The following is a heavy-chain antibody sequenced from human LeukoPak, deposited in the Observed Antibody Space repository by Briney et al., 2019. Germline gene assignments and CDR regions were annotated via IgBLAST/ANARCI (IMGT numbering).Heavy chain of an antibody. CDR2: IIPILGTA. V-gene: IGHV1-69*05. J-gene: IGHJ3*02. Sequence: SVKVSCKASGGTFSSYAISWVRQAPGQGLEWMGGIIPILGTANYAQKFQGRVTITTDESTSTAYMELSSLRSEDTAVYYCARGLRRGRAFDIWGQGTMVTVSS. CDR1: GGTFSSYA. D-gene: IGHD5/OR15-5a*01. CDR3: ARGLRRGRAFDI.